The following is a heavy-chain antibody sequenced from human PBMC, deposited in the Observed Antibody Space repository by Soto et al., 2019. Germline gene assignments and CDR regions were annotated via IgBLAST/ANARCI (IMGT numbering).Heavy chain of an antibody. CDR3: ARYPTNQLLHMREYNWFDP. Sequence: PSETLSLTCTVSGGPISSSSYYWGCIRQPPGKGLEWIGSIYYSGSTYYSPSLKSRVTISVDTSKNQFSLKLSSVTAADTAVYYCARYPTNQLLHMREYNWFDPWGQGTLVTVS. J-gene: IGHJ5*02. D-gene: IGHD2-2*01. CDR2: IYYSGST. V-gene: IGHV4-39*07. CDR1: GGPISSSSYY.